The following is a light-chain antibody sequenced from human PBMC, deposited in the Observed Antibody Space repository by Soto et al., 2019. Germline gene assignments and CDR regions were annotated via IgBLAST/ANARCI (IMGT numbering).Light chain of an antibody. CDR1: QSVSSNY. J-gene: IGKJ1*01. Sequence: EIVLTQSPGTLSLSPGERATLSFSASQSVSSNYLAWYQQKPGQAPRLLIYGASSRATGIPDRFSGSGSGTDFTLTISRLEPEDFAVYYCQQYGSSPRTFGQGTKVDI. V-gene: IGKV3-20*01. CDR3: QQYGSSPRT. CDR2: GAS.